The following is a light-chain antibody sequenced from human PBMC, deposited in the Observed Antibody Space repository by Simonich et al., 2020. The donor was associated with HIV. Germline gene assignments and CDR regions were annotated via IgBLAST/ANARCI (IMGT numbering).Light chain of an antibody. V-gene: IGLV2-23*01. CDR1: SSVVGSYNL. Sequence: QSALTQPASVAGALGQSITISCTGTSSVVGSYNLGSWYQQDPGKAAKLRIYEGIKRPSAVSNRFSGSKSGNTASLTISGHQAEDEADYYCCSYAGSDTVLFGGGTRLTVL. J-gene: IGLJ2*01. CDR2: EGI. CDR3: CSYAGSDTVL.